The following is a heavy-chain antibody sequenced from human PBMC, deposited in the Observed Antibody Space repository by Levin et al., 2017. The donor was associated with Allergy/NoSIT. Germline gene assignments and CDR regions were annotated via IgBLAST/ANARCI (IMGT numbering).Heavy chain of an antibody. CDR1: GGSVSSGSYY. J-gene: IGHJ3*02. V-gene: IGHV4-61*01. D-gene: IGHD6-13*01. CDR2: IYYSGST. CDR3: ARAVEIAAAGNDAFDS. Sequence: KSSETLSLTCTVSGGSVSSGSYYWSWIRQPPGKGLEWIGYIYYSGSTNYNPSLKSRVTISVDTSKNQFSLKLSSVTAADTAVYYCARAVEIAAAGNDAFDSWGQGTMVTVSS.